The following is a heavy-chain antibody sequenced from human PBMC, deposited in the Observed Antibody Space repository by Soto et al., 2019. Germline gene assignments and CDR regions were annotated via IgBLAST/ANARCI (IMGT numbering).Heavy chain of an antibody. J-gene: IGHJ4*02. CDR1: GGSLSSGGYS. Sequence: SETLSLTCAVYGGSLSSGGYSWSWIRQPPGKGLEWIGYIYHSGSTYYNPSLKSRVTISVDRSKNQFSLKLSSVTAADTAVYYCARGQVVAAQHWGQGTLVTVSS. D-gene: IGHD2-15*01. CDR3: ARGQVVAAQH. V-gene: IGHV4-30-2*01. CDR2: IYHSGST.